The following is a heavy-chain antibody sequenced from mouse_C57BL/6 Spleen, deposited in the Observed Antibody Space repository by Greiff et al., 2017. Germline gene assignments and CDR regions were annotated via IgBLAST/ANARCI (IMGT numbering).Heavy chain of an antibody. D-gene: IGHD2-1*01. V-gene: IGHV5-4*01. J-gene: IGHJ2*01. CDR3: ARDRGYYGNYGYFDY. Sequence: DVHLVESGGGLVKPGGSLKLSCAASGFTFSSYAMSWVRQTPEKRLEWVATISDGGSYTYYPDNVKGRFTISRDNAKNNLYLQMSHLKSEDTAMYYCARDRGYYGNYGYFDYWGQGTTLTVSS. CDR1: GFTFSSYA. CDR2: ISDGGSYT.